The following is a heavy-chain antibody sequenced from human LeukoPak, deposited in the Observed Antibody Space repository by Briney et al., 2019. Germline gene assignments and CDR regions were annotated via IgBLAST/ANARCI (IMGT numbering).Heavy chain of an antibody. J-gene: IGHJ6*03. CDR3: ARVGTAMVTIVAPYYMDV. D-gene: IGHD5-18*01. Sequence: SGGSLRLSCAASGFTFSRYSMNWVRQAPGKGLEWVSFISSSSSYIYYADSVKGRFTISRDNAKNSLSLQMNSLRAEDTAVYYCARVGTAMVTIVAPYYMDVWGKGTTVTVSS. CDR2: ISSSSSYI. CDR1: GFTFSRYS. V-gene: IGHV3-21*01.